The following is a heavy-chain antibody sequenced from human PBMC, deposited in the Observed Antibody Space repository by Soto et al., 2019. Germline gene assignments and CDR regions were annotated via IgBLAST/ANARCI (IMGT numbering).Heavy chain of an antibody. V-gene: IGHV3-21*01. CDR3: ARDYLSSWYSHFDY. Sequence: GGSLRLSCAASGFTFSSYSMNWVRQAPGKGLEWVSSISSSSSYIYYADSVKGRFTISRDNAKNSLYLQMNSLRAEDTAVYYCARDYLSSWYSHFDYWGQGTLVTVSS. D-gene: IGHD6-13*01. J-gene: IGHJ4*02. CDR1: GFTFSSYS. CDR2: ISSSSSYI.